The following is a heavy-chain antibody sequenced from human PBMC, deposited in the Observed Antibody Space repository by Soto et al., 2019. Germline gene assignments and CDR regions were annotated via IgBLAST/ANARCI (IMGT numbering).Heavy chain of an antibody. V-gene: IGHV1-46*01. CDR1: GYTFTSYY. J-gene: IGHJ5*02. D-gene: IGHD6-13*01. Sequence: QVQLVQSGAEVKKPGASVKVSCKASGYTFTSYYMHWVRQAPGQGLEWMGIINPSGGSTSCAQKFQGRVTMTRDTSTSTVYMELSSLRSEDTAVYYCALAGYSSSWFVWFDPWGQGTLVTVSS. CDR2: INPSGGST. CDR3: ALAGYSSSWFVWFDP.